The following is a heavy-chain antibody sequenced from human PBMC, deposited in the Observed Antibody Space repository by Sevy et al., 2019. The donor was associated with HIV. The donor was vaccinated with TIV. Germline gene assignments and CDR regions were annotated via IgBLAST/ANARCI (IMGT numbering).Heavy chain of an antibody. CDR2: ISDDGSNK. J-gene: IGHJ4*02. D-gene: IGHD3-22*01. Sequence: GGSLRLSCAASGFSFSSYAMHWVRQAPGKGLEWVAVISDDGSNKYYADSVKGRFTISRDNSKNTLYLQMNSLRAEDTAVYYCARGGYYYDSSGYPNDFYYFDYWGQGSLVTVSS. V-gene: IGHV3-30-3*01. CDR1: GFSFSSYA. CDR3: ARGGYYYDSSGYPNDFYYFDY.